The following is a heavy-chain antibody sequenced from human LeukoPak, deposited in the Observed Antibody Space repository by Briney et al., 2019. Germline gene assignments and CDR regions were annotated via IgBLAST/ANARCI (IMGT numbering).Heavy chain of an antibody. J-gene: IGHJ6*03. CDR1: GFTFRSYA. CDR2: FSGSGGST. CDR3: AKADHYYYYMGV. Sequence: PGGSLRLSCAASGFTFRSYAMSWVRQAPGKGLEWVSAFSGSGGSTYYADSVRGRFTISRNNSKNTLHLRMNSLRAEDTAVYYCAKADHYYYYMGVWGKGTTVTVSS. V-gene: IGHV3-23*01.